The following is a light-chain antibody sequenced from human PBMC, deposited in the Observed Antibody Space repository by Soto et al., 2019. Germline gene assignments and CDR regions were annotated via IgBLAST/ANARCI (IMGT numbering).Light chain of an antibody. J-gene: IGLJ1*01. Sequence: QSVLTQPPSASGSPGQSVSISCTGTSSDVGGYNHVSWYQQHPDKAPKLIIYEVTKRPSGVPDRFSGSKSGNTASLTVSGLQAEDEGDYYCTSFAPGRIYVFGSGTKGTVL. CDR1: SSDVGGYNH. V-gene: IGLV2-8*01. CDR3: TSFAPGRIYV. CDR2: EVT.